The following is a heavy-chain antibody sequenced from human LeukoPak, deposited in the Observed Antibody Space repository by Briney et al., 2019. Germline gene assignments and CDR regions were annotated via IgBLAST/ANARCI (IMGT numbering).Heavy chain of an antibody. CDR1: GGSISSYY. V-gene: IGHV4-59*01. CDR2: IFYTGST. CDR3: ARSAHYYYDSANGVAFDV. D-gene: IGHD3-22*01. J-gene: IGHJ3*01. Sequence: SETLSLTCSVPGGSISSYYWSWIRQPPGKGLEWIGNIFYTGSTKYNPSLKSRVTLSVDTSKNQISLKLSSVTAADTAMYYCARSAHYYYDSANGVAFDVWGQGTMVTVSS.